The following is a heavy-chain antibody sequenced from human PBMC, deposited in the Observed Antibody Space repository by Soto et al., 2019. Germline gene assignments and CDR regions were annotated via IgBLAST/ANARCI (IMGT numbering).Heavy chain of an antibody. CDR1: GYTFTSYG. V-gene: IGHV1-18*01. Sequence: ASVKVSCKASGYTFTSYGISWVRQAPGQGLEWMGWIRAYNGNTNYAQKLQGRVTMTTDTSTSTAYMELRSLRSDDTAVYYCARVVRGVMTPLQAYYYGMDVWGQGTTVTVSS. CDR2: IRAYNGNT. CDR3: ARVVRGVMTPLQAYYYGMDV. D-gene: IGHD3-10*02. J-gene: IGHJ6*02.